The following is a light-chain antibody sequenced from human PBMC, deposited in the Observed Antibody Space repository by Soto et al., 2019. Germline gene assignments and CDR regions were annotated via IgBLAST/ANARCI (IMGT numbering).Light chain of an antibody. Sequence: QSVLTQPASVSGSPGQSITISCTGTSSDIGAYNFVSWYQQHPGKAPNLMLYDVNIRPSGVSNRFSGSKSGNTASLTISGTQSEDEADYYCTSWTTSTTMIFGGGTKLTVL. CDR2: DVN. V-gene: IGLV2-14*03. J-gene: IGLJ2*01. CDR1: SSDIGAYNF. CDR3: TSWTTSTTMI.